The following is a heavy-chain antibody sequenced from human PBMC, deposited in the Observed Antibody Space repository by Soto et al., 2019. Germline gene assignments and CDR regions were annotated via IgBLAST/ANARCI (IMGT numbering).Heavy chain of an antibody. V-gene: IGHV4-59*08. CDR2: IHYSGGT. CDR3: ARHEYSDYDPLG. D-gene: IGHD5-12*01. CDR1: GGSITTYY. Sequence: ETLSLTCTVSGGSITTYYWNWIRQPPGKGLEWIGYIHYSGGTSYNPSLKSRVTISIDTSKNQFALKLTSVTAADTAVYYCARHEYSDYDPLGWGQGTLVTVSS. J-gene: IGHJ4*02.